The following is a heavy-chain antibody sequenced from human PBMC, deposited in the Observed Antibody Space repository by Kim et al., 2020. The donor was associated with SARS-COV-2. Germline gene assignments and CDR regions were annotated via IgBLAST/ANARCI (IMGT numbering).Heavy chain of an antibody. D-gene: IGHD3-22*01. V-gene: IGHV3-33*05. J-gene: IGHJ4*02. CDR1: GFTFSSYG. CDR3: ARGPAYYYDSSGYSGY. Sequence: GGSLRLSCAASGFTFSSYGMHWVRQAPGKGLEWVAVISYDGSNKYYADSVKGRFTISRDNSKNTLYLQMNSLRAEDTAVYYCARGPAYYYDSSGYSGYWGQGTLVTVSS. CDR2: ISYDGSNK.